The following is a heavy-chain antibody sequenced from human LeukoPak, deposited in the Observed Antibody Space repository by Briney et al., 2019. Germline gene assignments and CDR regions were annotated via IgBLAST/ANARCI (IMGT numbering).Heavy chain of an antibody. V-gene: IGHV4-59*01. CDR2: IYYSGST. D-gene: IGHD6-19*01. CDR3: ARAEVWVAGTFYYYYGMDV. Sequence: PSETLSLTCTVSGGSISSYYWSWIRQPPGKGLEWIGYIYYSGSTNYNPSVKSRVTISVDTSKNQFSLKLSSVTAADTAVYYCARAEVWVAGTFYYYYGMDVWGQGTTVTVSS. J-gene: IGHJ6*02. CDR1: GGSISSYY.